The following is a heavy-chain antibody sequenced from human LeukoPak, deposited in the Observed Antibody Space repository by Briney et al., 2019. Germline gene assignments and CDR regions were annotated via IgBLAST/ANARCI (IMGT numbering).Heavy chain of an antibody. CDR1: GFSLSDYG. J-gene: IGHJ4*02. CDR2: ITMDSVR. D-gene: IGHD2-2*01. V-gene: IGHV3-48*02. CDR3: TRGRYQFLGPNDH. Sequence: GGSLRLSCAASGFSLSDYGMSWVRQAPGKGLEWISYITMDSVRFYADSVKGRFTISRDNDKNSVYLQMNSLRDDDTAVYYCTRGRYQFLGPNDHWGQGSLVTVSS.